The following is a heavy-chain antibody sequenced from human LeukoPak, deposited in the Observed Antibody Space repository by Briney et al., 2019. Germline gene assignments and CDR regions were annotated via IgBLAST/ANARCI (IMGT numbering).Heavy chain of an antibody. CDR3: ARLKYCTNGVCYAGFDY. J-gene: IGHJ4*02. Sequence: ASVTVSCTASGYTFTSYAMHWVRPAPGQRLEWMGWINAGNGNTKYSQKFQGRVTITRDTSADTAYMELSSLRSEDTAVYYCARLKYCTNGVCYAGFDYWGQGTLVTVSS. CDR1: GYTFTSYA. CDR2: INAGNGNT. V-gene: IGHV1-3*01. D-gene: IGHD2-8*01.